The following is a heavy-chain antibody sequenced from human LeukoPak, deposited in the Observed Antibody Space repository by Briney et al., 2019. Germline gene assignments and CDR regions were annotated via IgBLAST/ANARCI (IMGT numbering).Heavy chain of an antibody. CDR1: GGTFSSYA. CDR2: IIPILGIA. Sequence: ASVKVSCKASGGTFSSYAISWVRQAPGQGLEWMGRIIPILGIANYAQKFQGRVTITADKSTSTAYMELSSLRSEDTAVYYCARSKSGGNSAVDYWGQGTLVTVSS. D-gene: IGHD4-23*01. V-gene: IGHV1-69*04. J-gene: IGHJ4*02. CDR3: ARSKSGGNSAVDY.